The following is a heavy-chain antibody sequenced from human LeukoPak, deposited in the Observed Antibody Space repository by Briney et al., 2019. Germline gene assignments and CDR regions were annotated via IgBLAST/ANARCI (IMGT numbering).Heavy chain of an antibody. Sequence: HPGGSLRLSCAASGFTFSLYSMTWVRQAAGKGLEWVANINEDGSEQYYVDSVKGRFTISRDNAKNLLYLQMSSLRAEDTAVYYCARPPLRYFDWLIDYWGQGTLVTVS. J-gene: IGHJ4*02. CDR3: ARPPLRYFDWLIDY. V-gene: IGHV3-7*01. D-gene: IGHD3-9*01. CDR1: GFTFSLYS. CDR2: INEDGSEQ.